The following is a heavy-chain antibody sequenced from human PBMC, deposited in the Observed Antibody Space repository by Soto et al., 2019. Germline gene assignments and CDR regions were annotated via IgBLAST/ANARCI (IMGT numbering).Heavy chain of an antibody. J-gene: IGHJ6*02. CDR3: ARDGYCVSTTCYFLPDV. V-gene: IGHV3-48*01. Sequence: EVQVVESGGGLVQPGGSLRLSCAASGFTFSRYGMNWVRQAPGKGLEWVAYISSSSSTIYYADSVKGRFTISRDNAKNSLYLQMNSLRAEDTAVYYCARDGYCVSTTCYFLPDVWGPGTTVTVSS. CDR2: ISSSSSTI. D-gene: IGHD2-2*03. CDR1: GFTFSRYG.